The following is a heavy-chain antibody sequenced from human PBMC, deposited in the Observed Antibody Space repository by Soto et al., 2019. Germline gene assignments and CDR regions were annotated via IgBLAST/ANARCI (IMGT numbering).Heavy chain of an antibody. J-gene: IGHJ6*02. CDR1: GFTFNIYW. D-gene: IGHD5-18*01. CDR2: IKFDESTT. V-gene: IGHV3-74*01. CDR3: TRGIRNYYGVDV. Sequence: EVQVVESGGGLIQPGGSLRLSCVASGFTFNIYWMHWVRQAPGKGLVWVSRIKFDESTTSYADSVKGRFTISRDNAKNTVFLQMNGLRAYDPGVYYCTRGIRNYYGVDVWGQGTTVTVSS.